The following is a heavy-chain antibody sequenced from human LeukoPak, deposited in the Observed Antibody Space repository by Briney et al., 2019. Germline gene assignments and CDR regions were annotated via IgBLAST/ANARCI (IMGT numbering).Heavy chain of an antibody. J-gene: IGHJ4*02. V-gene: IGHV3-33*01. Sequence: GGSLRLSCAASGFTFSSYGMHWVRQAPGKGLKWVAVIWYDGSNKYYADSAKGRFTISRDNSKNTLYLQMNSLRAEDTAVYYCARDGETYYYDSSGYYFGYFDYWGQGTLVTVSS. CDR2: IWYDGSNK. CDR1: GFTFSSYG. CDR3: ARDGETYYYDSSGYYFGYFDY. D-gene: IGHD3-22*01.